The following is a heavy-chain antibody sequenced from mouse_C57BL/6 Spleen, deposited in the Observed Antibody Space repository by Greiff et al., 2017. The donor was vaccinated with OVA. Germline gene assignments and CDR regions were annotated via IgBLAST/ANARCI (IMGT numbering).Heavy chain of an antibody. D-gene: IGHD1-1*01. Sequence: QVQLQQPGAELVKPGASVKLSCKASGYTFTSYWMQWVKQRPGQGLEWIGEIDPSDSYTNYNQKFKGKATLTVDTSSSTAYMQLSSLTSEDSAVDDCARHYGSSPDYFDYWGQGTTLTVSS. V-gene: IGHV1-50*01. CDR2: IDPSDSYT. CDR3: ARHYGSSPDYFDY. CDR1: GYTFTSYW. J-gene: IGHJ2*01.